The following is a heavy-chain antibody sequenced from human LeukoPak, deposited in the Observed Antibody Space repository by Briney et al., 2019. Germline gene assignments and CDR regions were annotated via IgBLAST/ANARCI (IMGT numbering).Heavy chain of an antibody. CDR3: ARDPQDSSSWYFDY. CDR1: GFTFSNYG. V-gene: IGHV3-30*03. J-gene: IGHJ4*02. CDR2: ISYDGSNK. D-gene: IGHD6-13*01. Sequence: GGSLRLSCAASGFTFSNYGMHCVRQAPGKGLVWVTVISYDGSNKYYADSVKGRFTISRDNAKNSLHLQMNSLRAEDTAVYYCARDPQDSSSWYFDYWGQGTLVTVSS.